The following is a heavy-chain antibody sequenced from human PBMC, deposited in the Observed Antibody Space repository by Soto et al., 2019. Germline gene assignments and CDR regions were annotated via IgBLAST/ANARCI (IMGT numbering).Heavy chain of an antibody. D-gene: IGHD6-13*01. CDR2: MNPNSGNT. CDR3: ALRIADQTPNWFDP. V-gene: IGHV1-8*01. CDR1: GYTFTSYD. J-gene: IGHJ5*02. Sequence: ASVKVSCKASGYTFTSYDINWVRQATGQGLEWMGWMNPNSGNTGYAQKFQGRVTMTRNTSISTAYMELSSLRSEDTAVYYCALRIADQTPNWFDPWGQGTLVTVSS.